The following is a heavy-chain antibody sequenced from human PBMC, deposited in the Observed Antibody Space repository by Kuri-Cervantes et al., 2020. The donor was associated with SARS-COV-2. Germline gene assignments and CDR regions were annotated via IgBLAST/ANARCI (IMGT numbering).Heavy chain of an antibody. D-gene: IGHD2-2*01. CDR3: ARDLHCSSTSCYSPWFDP. J-gene: IGHJ5*02. Sequence: LSLTCAASGFTFSSYAMHWVRQAPGKGLEWVAVISYEGSNKYYADSVKGRFTISRGNSKNTLYLQMNSLRAEDTAVYYCARDLHCSSTSCYSPWFDPWGQGTLVTVSS. CDR2: ISYEGSNK. V-gene: IGHV3-30-3*01. CDR1: GFTFSSYA.